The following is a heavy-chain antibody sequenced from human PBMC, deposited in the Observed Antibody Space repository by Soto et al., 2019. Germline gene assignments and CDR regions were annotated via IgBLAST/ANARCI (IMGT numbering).Heavy chain of an antibody. Sequence: EVQLLESGGGLVQPGGSLRLSCAASGFIFSNYAMSWVRQAPGKGLECVSSINGGGDSTYYADSVKGRFSISRDNSKNTLYLQMNSLRAEDTAVYYCAKDQRGYTSTARIDHWGQGTLVTVSS. D-gene: IGHD6-13*01. CDR1: GFIFSNYA. J-gene: IGHJ4*02. CDR2: INGGGDST. CDR3: AKDQRGYTSTARIDH. V-gene: IGHV3-23*01.